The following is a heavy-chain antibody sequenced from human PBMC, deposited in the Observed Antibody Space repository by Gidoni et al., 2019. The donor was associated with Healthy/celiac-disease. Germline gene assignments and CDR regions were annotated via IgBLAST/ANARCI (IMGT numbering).Heavy chain of an antibody. D-gene: IGHD1-7*01. CDR1: GFTFRDYY. V-gene: IGHV3-11*01. J-gene: IGHJ5*02. Sequence: QVQLVDSGGGLVKHGGSLRLSCADSGFTFRDYYMSWIRQAPGKGLEWVSYISSSGSTIYYADSVKGRFTISRDNAKNSLYLQMNSLRAEDTAVYYCAREGVFGDWNYVYETWGQGTLVTVSS. CDR3: AREGVFGDWNYVYET. CDR2: ISSSGSTI.